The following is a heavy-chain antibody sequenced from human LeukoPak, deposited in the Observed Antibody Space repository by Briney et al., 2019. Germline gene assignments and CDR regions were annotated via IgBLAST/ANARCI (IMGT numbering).Heavy chain of an antibody. Sequence: GGSLRLSCAASGFTFSNYAMSWVRQAPGKRQEWVSAITGSAADTYSADSVKGRFTISRDNSRNTLYLQMNSLRAEDTAVYYCAKPTVGSGSHYGLDVWGKGTTVTVSS. J-gene: IGHJ6*04. V-gene: IGHV3-23*01. CDR2: ITGSAADT. D-gene: IGHD3-10*01. CDR3: AKPTVGSGSHYGLDV. CDR1: GFTFSNYA.